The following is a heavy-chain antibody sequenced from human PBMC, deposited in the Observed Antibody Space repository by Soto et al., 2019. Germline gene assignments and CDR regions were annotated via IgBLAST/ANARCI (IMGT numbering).Heavy chain of an antibody. V-gene: IGHV3-33*01. D-gene: IGHD6-13*01. J-gene: IGHJ5*02. Sequence: QVQLVESGGGVVQPGRSLRLSCAASGFTFSSYGMHWVRPAPGKGLERVAVIWYDVRNKYYADSVKGRFTISRDNSKNTLYLQVTSLRAADTAVYYCARDLFAAGTSNWVDPWGQGTLVTVSS. CDR2: IWYDVRNK. CDR3: ARDLFAAGTSNWVDP. CDR1: GFTFSSYG.